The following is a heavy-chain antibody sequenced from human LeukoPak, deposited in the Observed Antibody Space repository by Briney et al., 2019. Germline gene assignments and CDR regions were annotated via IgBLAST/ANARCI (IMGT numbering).Heavy chain of an antibody. CDR2: IYYSGST. Sequence: SETLSLTCTVSGGSISSYYWSWIRQPSGKGLEWIGYIYYSGSTNYNPSLKSRVTISVDTSKNQFSLKLSSVTAADTAVYYCARGVVAALVYWGQGTLVTVSS. D-gene: IGHD2-15*01. CDR1: GGSISSYY. J-gene: IGHJ4*02. CDR3: ARGVVAALVY. V-gene: IGHV4-59*01.